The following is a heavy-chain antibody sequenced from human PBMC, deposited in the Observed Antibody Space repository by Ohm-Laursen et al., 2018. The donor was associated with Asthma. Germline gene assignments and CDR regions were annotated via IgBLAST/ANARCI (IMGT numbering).Heavy chain of an antibody. CDR1: GFTFSSYG. V-gene: IGHV3-30*18. Sequence: SLRLSCSASGFTFSSYGMHWVRQAPGKGLEWVAFISYVGSTKYYADSVQGRFTISRDNSKDTLYLQMNSLRADDTAVYYCAKDWGVPHYAFDIWGQGSLVTVSS. J-gene: IGHJ3*02. CDR2: ISYVGSTK. D-gene: IGHD3-16*01. CDR3: AKDWGVPHYAFDI.